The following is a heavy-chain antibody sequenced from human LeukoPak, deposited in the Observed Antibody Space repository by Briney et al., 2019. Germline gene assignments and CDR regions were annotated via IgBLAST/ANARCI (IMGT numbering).Heavy chain of an antibody. CDR3: ARYCSGSICYSGVDY. CDR2: ISSDGDST. Sequence: GGSLRLSCAASGFTFSSYMMTWVRQAPGKGLEWVSTISSDGDSTYYADSVKGRFTISRDNSKNTLYLQMSSLRAEDTAVYYCARYCSGSICYSGVDYWGQGTLVPFSS. V-gene: IGHV3-23*01. J-gene: IGHJ4*02. D-gene: IGHD2-15*01. CDR1: GFTFSSYM.